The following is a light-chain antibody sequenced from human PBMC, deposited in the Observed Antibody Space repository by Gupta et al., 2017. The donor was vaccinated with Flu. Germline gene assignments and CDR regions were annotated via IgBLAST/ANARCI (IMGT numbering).Light chain of an antibody. CDR1: NIASKS. CDR3: QVWDRSSDHVV. V-gene: IGLV3-21*03. J-gene: IGLJ3*02. CDR2: DDF. Sequence: YVMTQPPSVSVAPGKTARITCGGDNIASKSVHWYQQKPGQAPVLVVHDDFDRPSGIPERFSGSNSGNTATLTISRVEAGDEADYYCQVWDRSSDHVVFGGGTKLTVL.